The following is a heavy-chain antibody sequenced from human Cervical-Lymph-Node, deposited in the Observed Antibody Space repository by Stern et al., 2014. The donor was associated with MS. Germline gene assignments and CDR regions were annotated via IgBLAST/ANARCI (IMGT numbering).Heavy chain of an antibody. J-gene: IGHJ4*02. D-gene: IGHD1-26*01. CDR3: ARGHWELLGNNYFDS. Sequence: QVQLQESGPGLVKPSQTLSLTCTVSGASISSGTSYWSWIRQPAGGGLEWIGRLPASGATYYNPSLKSRVTISGDTSKNQFSLNLTSVTAADTAVYYCARGHWELLGNNYFDSWGQGTLVTVSS. V-gene: IGHV4-61*02. CDR2: LPASGAT. CDR1: GASISSGTSY.